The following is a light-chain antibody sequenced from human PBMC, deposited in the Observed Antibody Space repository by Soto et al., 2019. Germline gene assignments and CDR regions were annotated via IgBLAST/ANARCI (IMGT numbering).Light chain of an antibody. CDR2: DAS. V-gene: IGKV1-5*01. J-gene: IGKJ1*01. CDR3: QKYNSART. CDR1: QSISSW. Sequence: DIQMTQSPSTLSASVGGVVTITCRASQSISSWLAWYQQRPGKAPKLLIYDASSLQSGVPSRFSGSGSGTDFTLTISSLQPEDVATYYCQKYNSARTFGQGTKVDI.